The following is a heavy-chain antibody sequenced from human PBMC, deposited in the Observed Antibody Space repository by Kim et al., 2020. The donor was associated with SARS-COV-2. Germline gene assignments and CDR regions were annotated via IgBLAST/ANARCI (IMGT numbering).Heavy chain of an antibody. CDR2: IIPIFGTA. CDR1: GGTFSSYA. V-gene: IGHV1-69*06. J-gene: IGHJ6*02. CDR3: YSGSYPYYYYGMDV. Sequence: SVKVSCKASGGTFSSYAISWVRQAPGQGLEWMGGIIPIFGTANYAQKFQGRVTITADKSTSTAYMELSSLRSEDTAVYYCYSGSYPYYYYGMDVWGQGTTVTVSS. D-gene: IGHD1-26*01.